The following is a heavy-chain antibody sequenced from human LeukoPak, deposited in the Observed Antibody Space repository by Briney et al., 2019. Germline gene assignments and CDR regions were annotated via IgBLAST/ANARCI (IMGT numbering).Heavy chain of an antibody. Sequence: SGTLSLTCVVSGGSISSGNWWSWVRQPPGKGLEWIGEIYHSGSTNYNPSLKSRVTISVDKSKNQFSLKVNSVTAADTAVYYCARGSNYYGSGSYETWGQGTLVTVSS. V-gene: IGHV4-4*02. D-gene: IGHD3-10*01. CDR3: ARGSNYYGSGSYET. CDR2: IYHSGST. J-gene: IGHJ5*02. CDR1: GGSISSGNW.